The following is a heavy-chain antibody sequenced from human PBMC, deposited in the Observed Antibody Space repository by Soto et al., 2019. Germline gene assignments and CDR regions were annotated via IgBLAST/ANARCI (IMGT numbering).Heavy chain of an antibody. CDR1: GFTFSSYG. CDR3: AKGYYYYYMDV. V-gene: IGHV3-30*18. Sequence: QVQLVESGGGVVQPGRSLRLSCAASGFTFSSYGMHWVRQAPGKGLEWVAVISYDGSNKYYADSVKCRFTISRDNSKNTLYLQMNSLRAEDTAVYYCAKGYYYYYMDVWGKGTTVTVSS. CDR2: ISYDGSNK. J-gene: IGHJ6*03.